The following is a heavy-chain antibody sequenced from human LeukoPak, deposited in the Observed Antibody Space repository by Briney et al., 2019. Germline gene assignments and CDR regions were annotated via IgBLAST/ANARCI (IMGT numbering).Heavy chain of an antibody. V-gene: IGHV3-23*01. CDR2: ISGSGYST. CDR1: GFTFSSYA. D-gene: IGHD1-26*01. CDR3: AQWSRYFDY. Sequence: PGGSLRLSCAASGFTFSSYAMSWVRRAPGKGLEWVSAISGSGYSTYYADSVKGRFTISRDNSKNTLYLQMNSLRAEDTALYFCAQWSRYFDYWGQGTLVTVSS. J-gene: IGHJ4*02.